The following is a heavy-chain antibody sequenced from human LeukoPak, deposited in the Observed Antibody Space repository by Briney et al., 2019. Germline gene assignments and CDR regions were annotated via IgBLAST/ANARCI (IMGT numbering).Heavy chain of an antibody. V-gene: IGHV3-30-3*01. J-gene: IGHJ4*02. CDR2: ISYDGSNK. CDR3: ARDRVPPPTIGFDY. CDR1: GFTFSSYA. D-gene: IGHD2-2*01. Sequence: GRSLRLSCAASGFTFSSYAMHWVRQAPGKGLEWVAVISYDGSNKYYADSVKGRFTISRDNSKNTLYLQMNSLRAEDTAVYYCARDRVPPPTIGFDYWGQGNLVTV.